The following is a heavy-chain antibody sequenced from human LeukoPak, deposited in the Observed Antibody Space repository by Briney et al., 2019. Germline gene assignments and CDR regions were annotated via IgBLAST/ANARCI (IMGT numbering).Heavy chain of an antibody. CDR3: ARYQAAICLRDAFDI. J-gene: IGHJ3*02. Sequence: KPSETLSLTCTVSGGSISSSCYNWICLRQPQGMELKWKVNNNYSTNSYYNPTLKSPVTISVATTKNPLSLKLSSATAADTADYSGARYQAAICLRDAFDIWGQGTMVTVSS. V-gene: IGHV4-39*02. CDR1: GGSISSSCYN. D-gene: IGHD2-2*02. CDR2: NNYSTNS.